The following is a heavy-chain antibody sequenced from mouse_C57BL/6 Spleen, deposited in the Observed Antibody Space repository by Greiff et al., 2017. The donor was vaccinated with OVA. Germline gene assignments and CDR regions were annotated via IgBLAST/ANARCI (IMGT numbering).Heavy chain of an antibody. V-gene: IGHV1-26*01. J-gene: IGHJ3*01. Sequence: VQLQQSGPELVKPGASVKISCKASGYTFTDYYMNWVKQSPGKSLEWIGDINPNNGGTSYNQKFKGKATLTVDKSSSTAYMELRSLTSEDSAVYYCARGGGFAYWGQGTLVTVSA. CDR1: GYTFTDYY. CDR2: INPNNGGT. CDR3: ARGGGFAY.